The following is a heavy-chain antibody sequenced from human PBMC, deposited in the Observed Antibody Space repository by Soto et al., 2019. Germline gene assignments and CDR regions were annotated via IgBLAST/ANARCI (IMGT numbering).Heavy chain of an antibody. J-gene: IGHJ4*02. CDR3: ARENRSTAMVIKFFDY. CDR1: GGSISSGGYY. Sequence: SETLSLTCTVSGGSISSGGYYWSWIRQHPGKGLEWIGYIYYSGSTYYNPSLKSRVTISVDTSKNQFSLKLSSVTAADTAVYYCARENRSTAMVIKFFDYWGQGTLVTVSS. V-gene: IGHV4-31*03. D-gene: IGHD5-18*01. CDR2: IYYSGST.